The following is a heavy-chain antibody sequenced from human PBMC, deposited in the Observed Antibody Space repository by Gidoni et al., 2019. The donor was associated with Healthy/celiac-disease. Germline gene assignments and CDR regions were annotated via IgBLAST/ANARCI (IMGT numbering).Heavy chain of an antibody. D-gene: IGHD2-15*01. V-gene: IGHV3-23*01. CDR1: GFTFSSFA. Sequence: EVQLLESGGGLVQPGGSLRLSCAASGFTFSSFAMSWVRQAPGKGLEWVSAISGSGGSTYYADSVKGRFTISRDNSKNTLYLQMNSLRAEDTAVYYCAGGYCSGGSCYSPFDYWGQGTLVTVSS. CDR3: AGGYCSGGSCYSPFDY. J-gene: IGHJ4*02. CDR2: ISGSGGST.